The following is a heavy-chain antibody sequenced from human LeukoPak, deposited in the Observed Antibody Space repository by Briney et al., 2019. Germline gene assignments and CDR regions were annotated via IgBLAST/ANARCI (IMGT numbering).Heavy chain of an antibody. J-gene: IGHJ4*02. V-gene: IGHV1-18*01. D-gene: IGHD3-22*01. CDR3: ARGLYYYDSSGYYSFDY. CDR2: ISAYNGNT. CDR1: GYTFTSYG. Sequence: ASVKVSRKASGYTFTSYGISWVRQAPGQGLEWMGWISAYNGNTNYAQKLQGRVTMTTDTSTSTAYMELRSLRSDDTAVYYCARGLYYYDSSGYYSFDYWGQGTLVTVSS.